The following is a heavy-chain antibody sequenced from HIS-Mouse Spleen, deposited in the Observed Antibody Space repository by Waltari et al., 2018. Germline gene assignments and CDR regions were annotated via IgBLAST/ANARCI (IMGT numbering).Heavy chain of an antibody. D-gene: IGHD6-6*01. V-gene: IGHV3-53*01. Sequence: EVQLVESGGGLIQPGGSLRLSCAASGFTVSSNYMSWVRQAPGKGLEWGSVIDSGGSTYYADSVKGRFTSSRDNSKNTLYLQMNSLRAEDTAVYYCARDTVIAARSYGMDVWGQGTTVTVSS. CDR1: GFTVSSNY. J-gene: IGHJ6*02. CDR3: ARDTVIAARSYGMDV. CDR2: IDSGGST.